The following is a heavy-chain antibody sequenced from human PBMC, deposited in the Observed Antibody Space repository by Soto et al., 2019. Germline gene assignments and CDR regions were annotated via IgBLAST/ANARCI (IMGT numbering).Heavy chain of an antibody. V-gene: IGHV3-30-3*01. J-gene: IGHJ5*02. CDR3: AGIEDGEVWAGDGTA. CDR1: GFTFSSYA. D-gene: IGHD1-26*01. Sequence: QVQLVESGGGVVQPGRSLRLSCAASGFTFSSYAMHWVRQAPGKGLEWVAVISYDGSNKYYADSVKGRFTISRDNSKNTPYLQMNSLRAEDTAVCDCAGIEDGEVWAGDGTAWGQGTLVTVSS. CDR2: ISYDGSNK.